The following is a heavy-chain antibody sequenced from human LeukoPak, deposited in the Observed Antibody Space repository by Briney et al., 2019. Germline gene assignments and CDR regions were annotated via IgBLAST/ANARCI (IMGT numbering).Heavy chain of an antibody. CDR2: IIPIFGTA. J-gene: IGHJ5*02. CDR3: ARQASQIGYCSSTSCSNYNWFDP. V-gene: IGHV1-69*05. CDR1: GGTFSSYA. D-gene: IGHD2-2*01. Sequence: VASVTVSFKASGGTFSSYAISWVRQAPGQGLEWMGGIIPIFGTANYAQKFQGRVTITTDESTSTAYMELSSLRSEDTAVYYCARQASQIGYCSSTSCSNYNWFDPWGQGTLVTVSS.